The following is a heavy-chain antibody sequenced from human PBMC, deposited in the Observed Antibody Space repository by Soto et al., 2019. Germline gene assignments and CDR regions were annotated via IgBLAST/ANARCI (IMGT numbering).Heavy chain of an antibody. CDR1: GFIFSDYY. Sequence: QVLLVESGGGLVKPGGSLRLSCATSGFIFSDYYMHWIRQAPGKGLEWISYISGNGRIIQYADSAKGRFTISRDNAQNSLYLQTNNLRAEDTALYFCARDFDADSRTDLDYWGQGTLVTVYS. V-gene: IGHV3-11*01. CDR2: ISGNGRII. J-gene: IGHJ4*02. D-gene: IGHD4-17*01. CDR3: ARDFDADSRTDLDY.